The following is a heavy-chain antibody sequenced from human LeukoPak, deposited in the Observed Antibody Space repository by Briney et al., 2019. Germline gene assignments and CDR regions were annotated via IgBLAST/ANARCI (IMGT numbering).Heavy chain of an antibody. CDR2: INTHNAAT. D-gene: IGHD1-26*01. CDR3: ARGPIGGLRKGFDI. CDR1: GYTFNNYG. V-gene: IGHV1-18*01. J-gene: IGHJ4*02. Sequence: ASVRVSCKASGYTFNNYGISWVRQAPGQGLEWMGWINTHNAATNYAQHFQGRVTMTTDTAVTTAYMDLNGLKSDDAAVYFCARGPIGGLRKGFDIWGQGTLVTVSS.